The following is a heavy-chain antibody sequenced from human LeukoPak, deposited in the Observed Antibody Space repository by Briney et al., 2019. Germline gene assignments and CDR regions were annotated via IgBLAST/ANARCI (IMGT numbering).Heavy chain of an antibody. J-gene: IGHJ4*02. CDR3: ARARPGYSSGWPFDY. CDR2: INHSGST. CDR1: GFTFSSYS. Sequence: GSLRLSCAASGFTFSSYSMNWIRQPPGKGLEWIGEINHSGSTNYNPSLKSRVTISVDTSKNQFSLKLSSVTAADTAVYYCARARPGYSSGWPFDYWGQGTLVTVSS. V-gene: IGHV4-34*01. D-gene: IGHD6-19*01.